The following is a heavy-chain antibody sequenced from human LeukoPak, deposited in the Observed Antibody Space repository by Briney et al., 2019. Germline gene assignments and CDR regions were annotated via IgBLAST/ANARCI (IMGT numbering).Heavy chain of an antibody. D-gene: IGHD6-13*01. CDR3: ARGYSSSWLDY. V-gene: IGHV1-2*06. CDR1: GYTFTAFY. J-gene: IGHJ4*02. Sequence: ASVKVSCKASGYTFTAFYMHWVRQAPGQGLEWMGRINPNSGGTKYAQKFQGRVTMTTNTSINTAYLELSRLRSDDTAVYYCARGYSSSWLDYWGQGTLVTVSS. CDR2: INPNSGGT.